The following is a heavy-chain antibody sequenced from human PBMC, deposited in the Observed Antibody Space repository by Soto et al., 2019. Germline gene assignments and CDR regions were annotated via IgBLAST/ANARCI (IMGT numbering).Heavy chain of an antibody. CDR1: GFTLRNYA. V-gene: IGHV3-23*01. D-gene: IGHD1-20*01. CDR2: ISANDVGT. J-gene: IGHJ4*02. Sequence: QPGGSLSLSCEASGFTLRNYAMTWIRQAPGKGLEWVSLISANDVGTYYAESVKTRFTISTDQSRNTVYLQMDSLRADDTAIYYCAKAKNDYNWDNRPPFDYWGQGTLVTVSS. CDR3: AKAKNDYNWDNRPPFDY.